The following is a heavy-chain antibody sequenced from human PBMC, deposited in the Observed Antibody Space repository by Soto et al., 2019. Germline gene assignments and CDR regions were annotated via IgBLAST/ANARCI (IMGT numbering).Heavy chain of an antibody. Sequence: SETLSLTCTVSGGPISSSSYYWGWIRQPPGKGLEWIGSIYYSGSTYYNPSLKSRVTISVDTSKNQFSLKLSSVTAADTAVYYCARHLRIGHKSLDYWGQGTLVTVSS. CDR1: GGPISSSSYY. CDR3: ARHLRIGHKSLDY. J-gene: IGHJ4*02. D-gene: IGHD1-26*01. CDR2: IYYSGST. V-gene: IGHV4-39*01.